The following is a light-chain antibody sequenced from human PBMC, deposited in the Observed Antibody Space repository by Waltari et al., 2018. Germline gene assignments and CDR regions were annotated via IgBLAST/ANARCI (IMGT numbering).Light chain of an antibody. CDR3: QQTYSLFT. CDR2: AAS. V-gene: IGKV1-39*01. J-gene: IGKJ3*01. Sequence: DIQLTQPPSFRSASVGDRVTITCRASQRIRSYLNWYQMKPGRAPELLIYAASSLQSGVPSRFSGSGSGTEFTLTISSLQPDDFATYYCQQTYSLFTFGPGTKVDFK. CDR1: QRIRSY.